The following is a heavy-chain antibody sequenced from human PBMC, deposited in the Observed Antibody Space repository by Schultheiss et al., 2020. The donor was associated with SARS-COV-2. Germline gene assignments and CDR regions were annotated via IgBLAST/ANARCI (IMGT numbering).Heavy chain of an antibody. D-gene: IGHD4-17*01. V-gene: IGHV3-23*01. CDR1: GFTFSSYA. J-gene: IGHJ4*02. CDR3: ARQDYGDNYIEY. CDR2: TSGSDT. Sequence: GGSLRLSCAASGFTFSSYAMTWVGQAPGKGLEWVSTTSGSDTYYADSVKGRFSISRDNSKNTLNLQMNSLRAEDTAVYFCARQDYGDNYIEYWGQGTLVTVSS.